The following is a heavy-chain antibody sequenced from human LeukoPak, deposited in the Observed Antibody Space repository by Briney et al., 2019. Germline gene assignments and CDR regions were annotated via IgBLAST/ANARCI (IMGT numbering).Heavy chain of an antibody. CDR2: INAGNGNT. CDR3: ARDRCTGGSCYSFDY. J-gene: IGHJ4*02. CDR1: GYTFTSYA. D-gene: IGHD2-15*01. Sequence: ASVNVSCKASGYTFTSYAMHWVRQAPGQRLEWMGWINAGNGNTKYSQKFQGRVTITRDTSASTAYMELSSLRSEDTAVYYCARDRCTGGSCYSFDYWGQGTLVTVSS. V-gene: IGHV1-3*01.